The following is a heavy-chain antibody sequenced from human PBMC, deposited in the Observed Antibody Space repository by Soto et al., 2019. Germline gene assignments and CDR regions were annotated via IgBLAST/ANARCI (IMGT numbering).Heavy chain of an antibody. CDR2: INHSGST. CDR3: ASNNITALFDY. CDR1: GGSFSGYY. J-gene: IGHJ4*02. V-gene: IGHV4-34*01. D-gene: IGHD3-10*01. Sequence: QVQLQQWGAGLLKPSETLSLTCAVYGGSFSGYYWTWLRQPPGTGLEWSGAINHSGSTNYNPTLTSRVTISVYTPKNQFSLKLTSVTAADTTVYYCASNNITALFDYWGQGTRVTVSS.